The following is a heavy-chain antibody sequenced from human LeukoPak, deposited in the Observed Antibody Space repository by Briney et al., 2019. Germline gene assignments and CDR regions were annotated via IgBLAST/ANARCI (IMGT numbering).Heavy chain of an antibody. J-gene: IGHJ6*03. CDR1: GASISSYY. V-gene: IGHV4-59*01. CDR2: IYYSGST. D-gene: IGHD1-26*01. Sequence: SETLSLTCTVSGASISSYYWSWIRQSPGKGLEWIGYIYYSGSTNYNPSHKSRVTISVDTSKNQFSLKLSSVTAADTAVYYCTSGSYSFYYMDVWGKGTTVTVSS. CDR3: TSGSYSFYYMDV.